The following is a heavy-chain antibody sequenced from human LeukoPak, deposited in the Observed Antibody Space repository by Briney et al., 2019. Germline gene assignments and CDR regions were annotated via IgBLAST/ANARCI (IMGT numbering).Heavy chain of an antibody. V-gene: IGHV3-23*01. CDR3: ARASYCTNGVCPRSTFDI. CDR1: GFTFSSYC. Sequence: GGSLRLSCAASGFTFSSYCMNWVRQAPGKGLEWVSAVGGSGDSTDYTDSVKGRFTISRDNSKNTLYLQMNSLRAEDTAVYHCARASYCTNGVCPRSTFDIWGQGTMVTVSS. D-gene: IGHD2-8*01. J-gene: IGHJ3*02. CDR2: VGGSGDST.